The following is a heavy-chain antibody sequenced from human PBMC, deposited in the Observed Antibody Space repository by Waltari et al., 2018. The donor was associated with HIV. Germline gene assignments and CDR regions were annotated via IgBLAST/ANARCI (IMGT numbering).Heavy chain of an antibody. D-gene: IGHD3-10*01. CDR3: ARMKRSYGSGQARYFYFGMDV. V-gene: IGHV3-53*01. J-gene: IGHJ6*02. Sequence: EVQLVESGGGLVQPGGSLRLSCAASGFSVSDNYMSWVRLAPGKGLQWVSVLYNEGMTQYIDSVKGRLTIFRDNSKNALYLQMNSLRVDDTAVYYCARMKRSYGSGQARYFYFGMDVWGQGTTVIVSS. CDR2: LYNEGMT. CDR1: GFSVSDNY.